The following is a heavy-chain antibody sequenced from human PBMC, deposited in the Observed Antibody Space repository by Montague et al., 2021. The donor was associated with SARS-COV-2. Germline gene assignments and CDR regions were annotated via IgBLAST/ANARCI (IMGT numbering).Heavy chain of an antibody. CDR1: GDSITSSF. D-gene: IGHD3-16*01. Sequence: SETLSLTCTVSGDSITSSFWTWVRQPPGKGLEWIGYIYYGGSTNHTPSLKSRVTISVDVSKNQFSLKLSSVTAVDTAVYYCAREAFGGVIDHWGQGTLVTVSS. V-gene: IGHV4-59*01. CDR2: IYYGGST. J-gene: IGHJ4*02. CDR3: AREAFGGVIDH.